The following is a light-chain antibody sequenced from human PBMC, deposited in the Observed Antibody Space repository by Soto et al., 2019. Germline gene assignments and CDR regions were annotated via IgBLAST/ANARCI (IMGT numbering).Light chain of an antibody. V-gene: IGKV3-15*01. CDR2: GAS. J-gene: IGKJ2*01. Sequence: EIVMMQSPATLSVSPGERVTLSCRASQSVADNLAWYQQKPGQAPRLLIYGASTRATGIPARFSGSGSGTEFTLTISSLQSEDFALYYCHESNNWPYTFGQGTKLEIK. CDR1: QSVADN. CDR3: HESNNWPYT.